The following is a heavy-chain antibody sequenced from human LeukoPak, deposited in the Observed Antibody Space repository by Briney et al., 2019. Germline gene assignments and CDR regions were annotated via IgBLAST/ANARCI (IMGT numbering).Heavy chain of an antibody. CDR1: GFTFSSYA. V-gene: IGHV3-48*03. J-gene: IGHJ4*02. D-gene: IGHD6-13*01. CDR2: ISSSGSTI. Sequence: PGGSLRLSCAASGFTFSSYAMNWVRQAPGKGLEWVSYISSSGSTIYYADSVKGRFTISRDNAKNSLYLQMNSLRAEDTAVYYCARGFWAAAGTVDYWGQGTLVTVSS. CDR3: ARGFWAAAGTVDY.